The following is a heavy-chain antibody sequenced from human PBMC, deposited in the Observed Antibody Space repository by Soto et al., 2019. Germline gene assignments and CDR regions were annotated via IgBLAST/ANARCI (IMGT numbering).Heavy chain of an antibody. Sequence: EVQLLQSGGHLVRPGGSLRLSCVASGFTFSDYVMTWVRQAPEKGLEWVSTISVGGGSAYYADSVKGRFAISRDNSKNTLYLQLNSLRAEDTAVYYCVKDRAQQLILGRWRDPWGQEPWSPSPQ. J-gene: IGHJ5*02. V-gene: IGHV3-23*01. D-gene: IGHD6-13*01. CDR2: ISVGGGSA. CDR3: VKDRAQQLILGRWRDP. CDR1: GFTFSDYV.